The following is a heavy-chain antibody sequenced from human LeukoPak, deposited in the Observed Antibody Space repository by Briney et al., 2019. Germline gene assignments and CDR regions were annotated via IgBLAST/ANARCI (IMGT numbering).Heavy chain of an antibody. Sequence: PGGSLRLSCAASGFTFDDYAMHWVRQAPGKGLEWVSVIYSGGSTYYADSVKGRFTISRHNSKNTLYLQMNSLRAEDTAVYYCARTPFSYDYVWGSHKDYFDYWGQGTLVTVSS. CDR3: ARTPFSYDYVWGSHKDYFDY. CDR1: GFTFDDYA. V-gene: IGHV3-53*04. D-gene: IGHD3-16*01. J-gene: IGHJ4*02. CDR2: IYSGGST.